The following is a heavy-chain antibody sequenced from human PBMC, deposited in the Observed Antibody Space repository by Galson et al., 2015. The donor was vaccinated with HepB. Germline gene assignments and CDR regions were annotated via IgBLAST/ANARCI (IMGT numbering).Heavy chain of an antibody. CDR1: GYRFTNYW. V-gene: IGHV5-10-1*01. Sequence: QSGAEVKKPGESLRISCQGSGYRFTNYWINWVRQMPGTGLEWVARIDPSDSYTNYNPSLQGRVSVSVDKSTSTAHLQWASLKASDTAIYYCATEKPGYSRSWYFFDSWAGEPWSPSP. J-gene: IGHJ4*02. CDR2: IDPSDSYT. CDR3: ATEKPGYSRSWYFFDS. D-gene: IGHD4-11*01.